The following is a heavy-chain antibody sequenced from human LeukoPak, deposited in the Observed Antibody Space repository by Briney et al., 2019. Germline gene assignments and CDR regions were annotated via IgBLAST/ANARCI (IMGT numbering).Heavy chain of an antibody. CDR1: GYTFTAYY. CDR2: INPNSGGT. J-gene: IGHJ4*02. CDR3: AMASSGFGGYFDY. V-gene: IGHV1-2*02. Sequence: ASVKVSCKASGYTFTAYYLHWVRHAPGQGLEWMGWINPNSGGTNYAQKFQGRVTMTRDTSISTAYMELSSLRSDDTAVYYCAMASSGFGGYFDYWGQGTLVTVSS. D-gene: IGHD3-10*01.